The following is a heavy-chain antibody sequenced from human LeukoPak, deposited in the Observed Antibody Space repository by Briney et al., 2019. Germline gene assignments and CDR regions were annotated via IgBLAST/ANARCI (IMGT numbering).Heavy chain of an antibody. Sequence: GASVKVSCKASGGTFSSYAISWVRQAPGQGLEWMGGIIPIFGTANYAQKFQGRVTITADESTSTAYMELSSLRSEDTAVYYCASDDYGDYSHWFDPWGQGTLVTVSS. J-gene: IGHJ5*02. CDR2: IIPIFGTA. CDR3: ASDDYGDYSHWFDP. CDR1: GGTFSSYA. D-gene: IGHD4-17*01. V-gene: IGHV1-69*01.